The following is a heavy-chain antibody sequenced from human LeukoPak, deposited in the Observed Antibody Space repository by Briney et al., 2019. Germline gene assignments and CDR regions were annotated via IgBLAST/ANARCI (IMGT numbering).Heavy chain of an antibody. D-gene: IGHD6-13*01. V-gene: IGHV3-33*08. J-gene: IGHJ3*01. CDR2: IWSGGSNK. CDR1: GFTFSSYA. Sequence: GGSPRLSCAASGFTFSSYAMHWVRQAPGKGLEWVAIIWSGGSNKYYADAVKGLFTISRDNYKNTLYLQMNSLKAEDTAVYYCARADSSSWPGEAFDAWGQGTMVAVSS. CDR3: ARADSSSWPGEAFDA.